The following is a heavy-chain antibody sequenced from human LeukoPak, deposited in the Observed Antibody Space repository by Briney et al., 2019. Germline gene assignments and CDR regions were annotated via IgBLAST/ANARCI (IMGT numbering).Heavy chain of an antibody. CDR1: GGSISSYY. J-gene: IGHJ1*01. CDR2: IYYSGST. Sequence: SETLSLTCTVSGGSISSYYWSWIRQPPGKGLEWIGYIYYSGSTNYNPSLKSRVTISVDTSKNQFSLELSSVTAADTAVYYCARLGYDYALYWGQGTLVTVSS. CDR3: ARLGYDYALY. V-gene: IGHV4-59*08. D-gene: IGHD3-16*01.